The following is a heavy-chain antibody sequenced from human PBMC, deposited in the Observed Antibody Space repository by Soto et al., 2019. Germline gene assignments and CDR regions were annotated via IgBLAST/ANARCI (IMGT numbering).Heavy chain of an antibody. J-gene: IGHJ4*02. D-gene: IGHD4-17*01. CDR1: GFTFGTYA. CDR3: AKAPSPLTYGDYYFDY. V-gene: IGHV3-23*01. Sequence: EVQLLESGGGLVQPGGSLRLSCAASGFTFGTYAMSWVRQAPGKGLEWVSAISGSGGSTYYADSVKGRFTISRDNSKNTLYLQRNSLRAEDTALFYCAKAPSPLTYGDYYFDYWGQGTLVTVSS. CDR2: ISGSGGST.